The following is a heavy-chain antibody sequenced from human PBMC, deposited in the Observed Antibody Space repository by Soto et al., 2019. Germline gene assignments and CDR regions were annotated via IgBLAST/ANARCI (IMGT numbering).Heavy chain of an antibody. J-gene: IGHJ5*02. Sequence: TLCLTYSVAGGSSGANDGSWIRQHPGKGLEWVGYIYFGGTTSYNPSLRSRVTISLETSNSQFSLRLSSVTAADTAVYYCARLGAYSQSLDPWGPGLPVTVSS. V-gene: IGHV4-59*08. CDR1: GGSSGAND. D-gene: IGHD2-21*01. CDR3: ARLGAYSQSLDP. CDR2: IYFGGTT.